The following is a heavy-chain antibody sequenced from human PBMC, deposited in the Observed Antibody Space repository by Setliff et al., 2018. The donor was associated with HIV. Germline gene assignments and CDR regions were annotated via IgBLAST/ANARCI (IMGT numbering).Heavy chain of an antibody. V-gene: IGHV1-46*01. J-gene: IGHJ4*02. Sequence: ASVKVSCQASGYTFTRYFMHCVRQAPGQGLEWLGMINPSGGSTWYAQKFQGRVTTTGDTSTNTLYMELSSLRSEDTAVYYCARGWEGGMDYWGQGTLVTVSS. D-gene: IGHD1-26*01. CDR3: ARGWEGGMDY. CDR1: GYTFTRYF. CDR2: INPSGGST.